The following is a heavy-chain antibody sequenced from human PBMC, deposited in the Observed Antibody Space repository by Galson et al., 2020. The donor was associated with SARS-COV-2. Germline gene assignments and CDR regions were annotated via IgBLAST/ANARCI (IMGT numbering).Heavy chain of an antibody. CDR3: ARQGYSYRYYYYYMDV. J-gene: IGHJ6*03. V-gene: IGHV5-51*01. D-gene: IGHD5-18*01. CDR1: GYSFTSYW. CDR2: IYPGDSDT. Sequence: GESLKISCKGSGYSFTSYWIGWVRQMPGKGLEWMGIIYPGDSDTRYSPSFQGQVTISADKSISTAYLQWSSLKASDTAMYYCARQGYSYRYYYYYMDVWGKGTTVTVSS.